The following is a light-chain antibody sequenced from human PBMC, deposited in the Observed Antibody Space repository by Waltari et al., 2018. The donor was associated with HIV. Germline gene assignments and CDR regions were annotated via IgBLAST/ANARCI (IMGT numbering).Light chain of an antibody. J-gene: IGLJ1*01. CDR1: SRAICTYTY. V-gene: IGLV2-8*01. CDR2: EVN. CDR3: SSYAGNNNYV. Sequence: QPALTQPPSASGSPGQSATISFTGTSRAICTYTYVSWYQQHPGRAPNLLFYEVNKRPSGVPDRFSGSKSANTASLTVSGLQVAEEADYYCSSYAGNNNYVFGTGTRVTVL.